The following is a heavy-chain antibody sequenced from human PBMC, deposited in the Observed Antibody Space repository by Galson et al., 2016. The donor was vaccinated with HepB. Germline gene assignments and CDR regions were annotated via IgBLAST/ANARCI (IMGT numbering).Heavy chain of an antibody. CDR2: INPGKGNT. J-gene: IGHJ3*02. CDR3: ARGPSFASDALDM. D-gene: IGHD3-3*02. V-gene: IGHV1-3*01. CDR1: GYTFSRYI. Sequence: SVKVSCKASGYTFSRYIIHWVRQAPGQWPEWMGWINPGKGNTKYAQNFQGRVTITRVTSASTVDMELSSLRSEDTAVYYCARGPSFASDALDMWGQGTMV.